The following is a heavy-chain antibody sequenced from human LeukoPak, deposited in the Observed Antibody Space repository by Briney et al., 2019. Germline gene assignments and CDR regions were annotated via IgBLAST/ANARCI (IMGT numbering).Heavy chain of an antibody. V-gene: IGHV3-30*02. Sequence: GGSLRLSCAASGFTFSSYGMHWVRQAPGKGLGWVAFIRYDGSNKYYADSVKGRFTISRDNSKNSLYLQMNSLTAEDTAVYYCARDYTYCSGSRCYDRFDYWGQGIRVTVSS. CDR3: ARDYTYCSGSRCYDRFDY. CDR1: GFTFSSYG. D-gene: IGHD2-15*01. CDR2: IRYDGSNK. J-gene: IGHJ4*02.